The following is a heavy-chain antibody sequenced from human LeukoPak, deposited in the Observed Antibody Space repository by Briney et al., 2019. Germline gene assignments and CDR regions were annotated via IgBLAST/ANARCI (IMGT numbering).Heavy chain of an antibody. CDR1: GGSISSYY. J-gene: IGHJ4*02. CDR2: IYYTGST. CDR3: ARWYYYDSSGAIDY. Sequence: PPETLSLTCTVSGGSISSYYWSWIRQPPGKGLEWIGYIYYTGSTNYNPSLKSRVTISVDTSKNQFSLKLSSVTAADTAAYYCARWYYYDSSGAIDYWARGTLVTVSS. D-gene: IGHD3-22*01. V-gene: IGHV4-59*01.